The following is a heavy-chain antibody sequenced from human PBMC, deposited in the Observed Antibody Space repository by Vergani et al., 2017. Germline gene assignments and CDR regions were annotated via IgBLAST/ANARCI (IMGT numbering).Heavy chain of an antibody. CDR1: GFTSSYYG. J-gene: IGHJ1*01. D-gene: IGHD1-1*01. CDR2: SSYDGTQK. V-gene: IGHV3-30*03. CDR3: ATKGRGTPGCQIGYFRE. Sequence: QVHLVESGGGVVQPGRSLRLSCVVSGFTSSYYGMHWVRQAPGKGLEWVAVSSYDGTQKYYADSVKCRFTISRDNSKSTLYLQMNSLRTEDTAVYYCATKGRGTPGCQIGYFREWGQGTLVTVSS.